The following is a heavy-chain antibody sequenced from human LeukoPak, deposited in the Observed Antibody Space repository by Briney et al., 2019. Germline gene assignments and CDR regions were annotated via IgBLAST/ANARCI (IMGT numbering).Heavy chain of an antibody. J-gene: IGHJ4*02. V-gene: IGHV3-15*01. Sequence: GGSLRLSCAASGFTFTNVWMSWVRQAPGKGLEWVGRIKSKTSGGAIDYGAPVKGRFTISRDDSKDTLYLQMNSLQTEDTAVYYCATVGDSYDRLDYWGRGTLVTVSS. CDR2: IKSKTSGGAI. CDR3: ATVGDSYDRLDY. CDR1: GFTFTNVW. D-gene: IGHD3-22*01.